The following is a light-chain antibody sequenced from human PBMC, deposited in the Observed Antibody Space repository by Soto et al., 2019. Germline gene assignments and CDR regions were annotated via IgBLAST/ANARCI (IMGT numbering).Light chain of an antibody. Sequence: QSALTQPASVSGSPGQSITISCTGTSSDVGGYNYVSWYQQHPGKAPKLMIYDVSNRPSGVSNRFSGSKSGNTASLTISGIQAEDEADYYCSSYTSSSTPGVVFGGGTKLTVL. CDR1: SSDVGGYNY. CDR2: DVS. V-gene: IGLV2-14*01. CDR3: SSYTSSSTPGVV. J-gene: IGLJ2*01.